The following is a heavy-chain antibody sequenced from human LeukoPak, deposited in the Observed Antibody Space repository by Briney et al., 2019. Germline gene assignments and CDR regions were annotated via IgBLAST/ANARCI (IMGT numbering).Heavy chain of an antibody. CDR1: GGSISDYY. V-gene: IGHV4-59*08. J-gene: IGHJ4*02. Sequence: SETLSLTCTVSGGSISDYYWSWILQPPAKGLEWIGYIYYRGSTNYNPSLKSRVTVSADTSKNQISLKLTSVPAADTAVYYCASHPGVAAADYWGQGTLVTVSS. D-gene: IGHD2-15*01. CDR2: IYYRGST. CDR3: ASHPGVAAADY.